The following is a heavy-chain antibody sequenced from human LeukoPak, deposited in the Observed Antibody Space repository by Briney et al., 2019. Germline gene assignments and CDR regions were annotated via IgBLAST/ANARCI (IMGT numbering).Heavy chain of an antibody. CDR3: AKYGSSWGFDY. CDR2: ITYDGGNK. J-gene: IGHJ4*02. D-gene: IGHD6-6*01. V-gene: IGHV3-30*18. Sequence: GGSLRLSCAASGFTFSSYGMRWVRQAPGKGLEWVAVITYDGGNKYYADSVKGRFTISRDNSKNTLYLQMNSLRAEDTAVYYCAKYGSSWGFDYWGQGTLVTVSP. CDR1: GFTFSSYG.